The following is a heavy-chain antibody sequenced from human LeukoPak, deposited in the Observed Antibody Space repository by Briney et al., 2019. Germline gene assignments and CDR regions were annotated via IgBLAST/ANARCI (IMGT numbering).Heavy chain of an antibody. J-gene: IGHJ4*02. CDR1: GFSFSTYV. V-gene: IGHV3-23*01. CDR3: AKETGSSRPYYFDS. Sequence: GGSLRLSCAASGFSFSTYVMTWVRQAPGKGLEWVSVISAGGGTTYYADSVKGRFTISRDNSKNTLYLQMNSLRAEDTAVYYCAKETGSSRPYYFDSWGQGTLVTVSS. D-gene: IGHD6-13*01. CDR2: ISAGGGTT.